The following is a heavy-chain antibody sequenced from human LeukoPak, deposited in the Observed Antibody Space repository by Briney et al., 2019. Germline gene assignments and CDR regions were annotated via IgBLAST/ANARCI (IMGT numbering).Heavy chain of an antibody. V-gene: IGHV3-7*03. J-gene: IGHJ6*03. Sequence: GGSLRLSCAASGFTFSSYWMSWVRQAPGKGLEWVANIKQDGGEKYYVDSVKGRFTISRDNAKNSLYLQMNSLRAEDTAVYYCARVLRYCSGGNCYSGGLGYMDVWGKGTTVTISS. CDR3: ARVLRYCSGGNCYSGGLGYMDV. CDR2: IKQDGGEK. D-gene: IGHD2-15*01. CDR1: GFTFSSYW.